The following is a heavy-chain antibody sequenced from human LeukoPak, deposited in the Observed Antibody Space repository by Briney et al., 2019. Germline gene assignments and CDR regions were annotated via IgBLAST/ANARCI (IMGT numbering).Heavy chain of an antibody. J-gene: IGHJ4*02. D-gene: IGHD6-13*01. CDR1: GYTFTSYG. Sequence: ASVKVSCKASGYTFTSYGISWVRQAPGQGLEWMGIINPSGGSTSYAQKFQGRVTMTRDTSTSTVYMELSSLRSEDTAVYYCARDGINIAAVAFDYWGQGTLVTVSS. CDR2: INPSGGST. CDR3: ARDGINIAAVAFDY. V-gene: IGHV1-46*01.